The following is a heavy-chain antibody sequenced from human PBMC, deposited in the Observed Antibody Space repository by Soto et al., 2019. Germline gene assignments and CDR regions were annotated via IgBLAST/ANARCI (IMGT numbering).Heavy chain of an antibody. CDR3: ARVDCSSTSCYRFDY. CDR1: GFTFSSYS. J-gene: IGHJ4*02. CDR2: ISSSSSYI. Sequence: SLRLSCAASGFTFSSYSMNWVRQAPGKGLEWVSSISSSSSYIYYADSVKGRFTISRDNAKNSLYLQMNSLRAEDTAVYYCARVDCSSTSCYRFDYWGQGTLVTVSS. D-gene: IGHD2-2*01. V-gene: IGHV3-21*01.